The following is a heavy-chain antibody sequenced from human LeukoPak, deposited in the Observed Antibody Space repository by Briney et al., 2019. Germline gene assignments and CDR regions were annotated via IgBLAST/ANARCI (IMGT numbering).Heavy chain of an antibody. J-gene: IGHJ3*02. D-gene: IGHD3-22*01. CDR3: ARGRTDYYDRKAFDI. CDR2: ISAYNGNT. Sequence: ASVKVSCKASGYTFTSYGISWVRQAPGQGLEWMGWISAYNGNTNYAQKLQGRVTMTTDTSTSTAYMELRSLRSEDTAVYYCARGRTDYYDRKAFDIWGQGTMVTVSS. CDR1: GYTFTSYG. V-gene: IGHV1-18*01.